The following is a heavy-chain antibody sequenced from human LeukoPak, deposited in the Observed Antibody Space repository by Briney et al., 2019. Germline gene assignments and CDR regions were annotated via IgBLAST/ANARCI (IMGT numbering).Heavy chain of an antibody. V-gene: IGHV3-21*01. CDR1: GFTFSSYS. D-gene: IGHD3-22*01. CDR2: MWKSCSYI. J-gene: IGHJ4*02. Sequence: GGSLRLSCAASGFTFSSYSMNWVRQAPGKGLEWVSSMWKSCSYIYYTDSVKGRFTISRDNAKNSLFLQMNSLRAEDAAVYYCARGGHNYYDSSGYQYYFDYWGQGTLVTVS. CDR3: ARGGHNYYDSSGYQYYFDY.